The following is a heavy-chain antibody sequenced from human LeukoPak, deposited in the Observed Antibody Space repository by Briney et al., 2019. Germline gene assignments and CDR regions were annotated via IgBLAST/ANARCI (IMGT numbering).Heavy chain of an antibody. V-gene: IGHV1-69*04. CDR2: IIPILGTA. CDR3: ARIDYYDSSDNWFDP. CDR1: GGTFSSYA. D-gene: IGHD3-22*01. Sequence: ASVKVSCKASGGTFSSYAISWVRQAPGQGLEWMGRIIPILGTANYAQKFQGRVTITADKSTSTAYMELSSLRSEDTAVYYGARIDYYDSSDNWFDPWGQGTLVTVSS. J-gene: IGHJ5*02.